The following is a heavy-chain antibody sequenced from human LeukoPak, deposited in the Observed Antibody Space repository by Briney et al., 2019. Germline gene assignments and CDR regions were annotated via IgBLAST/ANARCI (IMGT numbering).Heavy chain of an antibody. CDR3: ARVRQWLVRRNYYYYYMDV. CDR1: GFTFSSYV. CDR2: INSDGSST. V-gene: IGHV3-74*01. J-gene: IGHJ6*03. Sequence: PGGSLRLSCAASGFTFSSYVMHWVRHAPGKGLVWVSRINSDGSSTSYADSVKGRFTISRDNAKNTLYLQMNSLRAEDTAVYYCARVRQWLVRRNYYYYYMDVWGKGTTVTVSS. D-gene: IGHD6-19*01.